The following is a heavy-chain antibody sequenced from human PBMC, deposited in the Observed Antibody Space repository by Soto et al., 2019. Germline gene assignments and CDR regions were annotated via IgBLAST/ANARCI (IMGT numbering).Heavy chain of an antibody. CDR1: GGSISSGGYY. Sequence: QVQLQESGPGLVKPSQTLSLTCTVSGGSISSGGYYWSWIRQHPGKGLEWIGYIYYSGSTYYNPSLKSRVTISGDTSKNQFSLKLSSVTAADTAVYYCARGGYYYDSSGYHRPLDYWGQGTLVTVSS. J-gene: IGHJ4*02. CDR2: IYYSGST. CDR3: ARGGYYYDSSGYHRPLDY. D-gene: IGHD3-22*01. V-gene: IGHV4-31*03.